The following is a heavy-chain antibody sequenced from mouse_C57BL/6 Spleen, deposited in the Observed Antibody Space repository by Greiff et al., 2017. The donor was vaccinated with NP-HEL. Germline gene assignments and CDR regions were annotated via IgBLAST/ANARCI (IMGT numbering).Heavy chain of an antibody. CDR1: GYTFTSYG. J-gene: IGHJ4*01. CDR2: IYPRSGNT. V-gene: IGHV1-81*01. Sequence: VHLVESGAELARPGASVKLSCKASGYTFTSYGISWVKQRTGQGLEWIGEIYPRSGNTYYNEKFKGKATLTADKSSSTAYMELRSLTSEDSAVYFCARPLTTVVARGYAMDYWGQGTSVTVSS. D-gene: IGHD1-1*01. CDR3: ARPLTTVVARGYAMDY.